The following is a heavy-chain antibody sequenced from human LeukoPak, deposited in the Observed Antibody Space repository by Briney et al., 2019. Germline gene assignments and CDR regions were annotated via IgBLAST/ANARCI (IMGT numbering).Heavy chain of an antibody. D-gene: IGHD5-18*01. V-gene: IGHV3-74*01. Sequence: GGSLRLSCAASGLTFSSYWMHWVRQAPGKGLVWVSRINTDGSSTSYADSVKGRFTISRDNAKNTLYLQMNSLRAEDTAVYYCAREGYSYGYDYWGQGTLVTVSS. CDR2: INTDGSST. CDR1: GLTFSSYW. CDR3: AREGYSYGYDY. J-gene: IGHJ4*02.